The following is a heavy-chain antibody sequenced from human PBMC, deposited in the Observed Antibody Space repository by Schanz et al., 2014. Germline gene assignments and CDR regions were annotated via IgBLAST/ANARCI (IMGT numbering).Heavy chain of an antibody. CDR3: ARARSWPDY. V-gene: IGHV4-59*12. Sequence: QVQLQESGPGLVKPSETLSLTCTVSGGSISSYYWSWIRQPPGKGLEWIGFIYYRGNTNYNPSLTSRVTMSVDTSKNQFSLRLSSVTAADTAVYYCARARSWPDYWGQGTLVTVSS. D-gene: IGHD6-13*01. CDR2: IYYRGNT. J-gene: IGHJ4*02. CDR1: GGSISSYY.